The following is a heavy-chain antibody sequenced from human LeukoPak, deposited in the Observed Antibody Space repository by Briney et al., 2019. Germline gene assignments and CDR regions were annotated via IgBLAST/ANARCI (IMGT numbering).Heavy chain of an antibody. J-gene: IGHJ6*02. CDR1: GGSIRSDDSY. CDR3: ARDKWVRVGNSWRHYAMDV. D-gene: IGHD6-13*01. Sequence: PSETLSLTCTVSGGSIRSDDSYWTWIRRPPGKGLEWIGYMYYSGSTYYNPSLKTRISISEDTSKSQISLKLTSVTAADTAVYYCARDKWVRVGNSWRHYAMDVWGQGTTVTVSS. V-gene: IGHV4-30-4*08. CDR2: MYYSGST.